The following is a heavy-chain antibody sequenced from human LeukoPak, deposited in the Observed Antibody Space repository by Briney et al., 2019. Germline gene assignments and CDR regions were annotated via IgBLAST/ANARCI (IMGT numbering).Heavy chain of an antibody. J-gene: IGHJ3*02. V-gene: IGHV7-4-1*02. CDR2: INTNTGNP. CDR1: GYTFTSYA. Sequence: ASVKVSCKASGYTFTSYAMNWVRQAPGQGLEWMGWINTNTGNPTYAQGFTGRFVFSLDTSVSTAYLQISSLKAEDTAVYYCASPATNYDVVTGLFHIWGQGTMVTVSS. CDR3: ASPATNYDVVTGLFHI. D-gene: IGHD3-9*01.